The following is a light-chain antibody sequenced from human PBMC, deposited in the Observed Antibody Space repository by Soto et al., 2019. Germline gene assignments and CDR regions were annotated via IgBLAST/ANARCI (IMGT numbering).Light chain of an antibody. CDR1: QSVGTW. Sequence: DIQMTQSPSTLSASVGGRFTITCRASQSVGTWVAWYQQKPGKAPKLLIYGASNLESGVPSRFSGSGSGTEFTLTITTLQPDDFATYFCQHYRRNTWSFGPGTKV. V-gene: IGKV1-5*01. CDR2: GAS. J-gene: IGKJ1*01. CDR3: QHYRRNTWS.